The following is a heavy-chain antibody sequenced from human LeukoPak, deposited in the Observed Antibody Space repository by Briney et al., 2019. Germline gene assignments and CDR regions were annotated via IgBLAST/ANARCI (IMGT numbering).Heavy chain of an antibody. Sequence: GGSLRLSCAASGFTFSIYWMSWVRQSPGKGLEWVANINQDGSEKYYVDSVKGRFTISRDNAKNSLYLQMNSLRAEDTAVYYCTRSSGPGSVDYWGQGTLVTVSS. V-gene: IGHV3-7*04. D-gene: IGHD7-27*01. CDR3: TRSSGPGSVDY. J-gene: IGHJ4*02. CDR2: INQDGSEK. CDR1: GFTFSIYW.